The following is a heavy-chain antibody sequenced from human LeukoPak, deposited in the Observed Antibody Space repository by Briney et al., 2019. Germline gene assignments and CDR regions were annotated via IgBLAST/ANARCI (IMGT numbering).Heavy chain of an antibody. V-gene: IGHV4-59*01. CDR2: VYYSGST. J-gene: IGHJ5*02. Sequence: ASETLSLTCTVSSGSITTCYWSWIRQSPGKGLEWLGYVYYSGSTNYNPSLKSRITMSADASKSQLSLRLSSVAAADTAVYFCATLNIDSSSGWYLRSWGQGTLVTVSS. CDR1: SGSITTCY. CDR3: ATLNIDSSSGWYLRS. D-gene: IGHD6-19*01.